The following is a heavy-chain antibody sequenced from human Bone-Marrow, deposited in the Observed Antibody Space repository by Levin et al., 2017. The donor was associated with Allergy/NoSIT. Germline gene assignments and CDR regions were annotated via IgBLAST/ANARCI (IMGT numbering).Heavy chain of an antibody. CDR1: GFTFSSYA. CDR3: AKDLADGGSYSFDY. V-gene: IGHV3-23*01. D-gene: IGHD1-26*01. J-gene: IGHJ4*02. Sequence: PGGSLRLSCAASGFTFSSYAMSWVRQAPGKGLEWVSTLTGSGGTTYYADSVKGRFTISRDNFKNTLYLQMNSLRAEDTAVYFCAKDLADGGSYSFDYWGQGTLVTVSS. CDR2: LTGSGGTT.